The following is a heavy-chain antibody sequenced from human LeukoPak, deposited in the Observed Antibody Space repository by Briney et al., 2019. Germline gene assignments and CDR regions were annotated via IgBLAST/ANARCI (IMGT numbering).Heavy chain of an antibody. J-gene: IGHJ4*02. CDR3: ARGYGPGY. V-gene: IGHV4-4*02. CDR1: GDSISNINW. Sequence: SETLSVTSAVSGDSISNINWWSRVRQPPGKGLGWIAEIDGRGNTNYNPSLKSRVTISADKSNNQFSLKLNSVTAADTAVYYCARGYGPGYWGQGTLVTVSA. CDR2: IDGRGNT. D-gene: IGHD4-17*01.